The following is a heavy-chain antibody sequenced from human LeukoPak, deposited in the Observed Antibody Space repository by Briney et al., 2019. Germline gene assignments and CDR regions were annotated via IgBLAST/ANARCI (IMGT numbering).Heavy chain of an antibody. J-gene: IGHJ5*02. CDR2: IYHSGST. D-gene: IGHD1-26*01. Sequence: SETLSLTCTVSGYSISSGYYWGWIRQPPGKGLEWIGSIYHSGSTYYNPSLKSRVTISVDTSKNQFSLKLSSVTAADTAVYYCARDGEQSWFDPWGQGTLVTVSS. CDR3: ARDGEQSWFDP. V-gene: IGHV4-38-2*02. CDR1: GYSISSGYY.